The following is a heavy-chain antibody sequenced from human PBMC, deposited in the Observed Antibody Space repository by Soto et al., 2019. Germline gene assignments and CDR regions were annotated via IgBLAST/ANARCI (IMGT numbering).Heavy chain of an antibody. CDR3: ARVLGAPLYYVDY. V-gene: IGHV4-38-2*02. J-gene: IGHJ4*02. CDR1: GYSISIGNY. Sequence: SETLSLTCPVSGYSISIGNYWGWIRQPPGKRLEWIGSIYQSGSTYYNPSLRSRATISVDTSKNQFSLKLSSVTAADTAVYYCARVLGAPLYYVDYWGQGILLTV. CDR2: IYQSGST. D-gene: IGHD1-26*01.